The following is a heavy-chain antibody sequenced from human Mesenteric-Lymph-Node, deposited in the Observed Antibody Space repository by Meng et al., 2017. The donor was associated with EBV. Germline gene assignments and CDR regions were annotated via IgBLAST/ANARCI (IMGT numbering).Heavy chain of an antibody. CDR1: GGSISSSHW. Sequence: QVQGSCPGLVMPSVPLSLSCCVSGGSISSSHWWSWVRQSPGKGLEWIGEIYHGGSTNYHPSLKSRVTMSVDKSQNQFSLKLTSVTAADRAIYYCARGEIVRGEWYFDLWGRGTLVTVSS. D-gene: IGHD1-26*01. J-gene: IGHJ2*01. V-gene: IGHV4-4*02. CDR3: ARGEIVRGEWYFDL. CDR2: IYHGGST.